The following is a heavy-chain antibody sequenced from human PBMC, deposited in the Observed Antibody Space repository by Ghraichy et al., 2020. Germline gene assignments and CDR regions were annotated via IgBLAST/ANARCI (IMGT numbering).Heavy chain of an antibody. Sequence: SETLSLTCTVSGGSISSGGYYWSWIRQHPGKGLEWIGYIYYSGSTYYNPSLKSRVTISVDTSKNQFSLKLSSVTAADTAVYYCARGYCGGDCYNPGDYYGMDVWGQGTTVTVSS. J-gene: IGHJ6*02. CDR1: GGSISSGGYY. CDR2: IYYSGST. V-gene: IGHV4-31*03. CDR3: ARGYCGGDCYNPGDYYGMDV. D-gene: IGHD2-21*02.